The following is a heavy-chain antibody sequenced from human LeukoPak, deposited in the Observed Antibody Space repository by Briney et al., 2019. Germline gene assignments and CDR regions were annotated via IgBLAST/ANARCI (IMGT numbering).Heavy chain of an antibody. J-gene: IGHJ4*02. CDR1: GFTFSSYA. D-gene: IGHD2-2*01. CDR2: ISYDGSDK. CDR3: AKDADIVVSSYFDY. V-gene: IGHV3-30*04. Sequence: PGGSLRLSCAASGFTFSSYAMHWVRQAPGKGLEWVALISYDGSDKYYADSVKGRFTISRDNSKNTLYLQMNSLRAEDTAVYYCAKDADIVVSSYFDYWGQGTLVTVSS.